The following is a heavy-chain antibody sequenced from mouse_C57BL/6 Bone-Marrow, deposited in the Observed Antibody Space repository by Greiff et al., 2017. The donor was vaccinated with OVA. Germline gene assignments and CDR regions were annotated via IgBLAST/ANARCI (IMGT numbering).Heavy chain of an antibody. J-gene: IGHJ2*01. CDR3: ARPPFY. Sequence: VQLQQSGAELARPGASVKMSCKASGYTFTSYTMPWVKQRPGQGLEWIGYINPSSGYPKYNQKFKDKATLTADKSSSTAYMQLSSLTSEDSAVYYCARPPFYWGQGTTLTVSS. D-gene: IGHD6-1*01. CDR1: GYTFTSYT. V-gene: IGHV1-4*01. CDR2: INPSSGYP.